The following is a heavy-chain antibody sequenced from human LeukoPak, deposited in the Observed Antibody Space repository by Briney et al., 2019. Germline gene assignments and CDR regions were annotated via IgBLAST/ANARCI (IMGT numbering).Heavy chain of an antibody. Sequence: ASVKVSCKASGYTFTGYYMHWVRQAPGQGLEWMGWINPNSGGTNYAQKFQGRVTMTRDTSISTAYMELSRLRSDDTAVYYCARVGVGYCSSTSCHDAFDIWGQGTMVTVSS. V-gene: IGHV1-2*02. CDR1: GYTFTGYY. CDR2: INPNSGGT. D-gene: IGHD2-2*03. J-gene: IGHJ3*02. CDR3: ARVGVGYCSSTSCHDAFDI.